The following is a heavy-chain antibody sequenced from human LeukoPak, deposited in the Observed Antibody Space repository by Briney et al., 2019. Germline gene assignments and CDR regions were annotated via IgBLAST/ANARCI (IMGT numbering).Heavy chain of an antibody. V-gene: IGHV4-4*02. CDR3: ARGIVLKLYAVLDS. CDR2: IYHTGST. D-gene: IGHD2-8*01. J-gene: IGHJ4*02. Sequence: SGTLSLTCAVSGGSISSITWWSWVRQPPGKGLEWIGEIYHTGSTNYNPSLKSRVTISLDTSKNQFSLHLKSVTAADTAVYYCARGIVLKLYAVLDSWGQGTLVTVSS. CDR1: GGSISSITW.